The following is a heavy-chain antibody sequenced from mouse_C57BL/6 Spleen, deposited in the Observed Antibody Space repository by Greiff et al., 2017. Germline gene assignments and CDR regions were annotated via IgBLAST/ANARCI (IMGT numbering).Heavy chain of an antibody. D-gene: IGHD2-10*01. Sequence: QVQLKESGAELMKPGASVKLSCKATGYTFTGYWIEWVKQRPGHGLEWIGEMLTGSGSTNSNEKFKGKATFTADTSSNTAYMQLSSLTTEYSAIYYFARPYFGNVFDYWGQGTTLTVSS. V-gene: IGHV1-9*01. CDR3: ARPYFGNVFDY. J-gene: IGHJ2*01. CDR1: GYTFTGYW. CDR2: MLTGSGST.